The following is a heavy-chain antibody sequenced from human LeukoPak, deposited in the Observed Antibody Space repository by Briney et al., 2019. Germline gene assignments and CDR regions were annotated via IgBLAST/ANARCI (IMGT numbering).Heavy chain of an antibody. V-gene: IGHV4-30-2*01. Sequence: SQTLSLTCAVSGGSISSGGYSWRWLRQPPGKGLEWLGYIYHSGSTYYNPSLKSRVTISVDRSKNQFSLKLSSVTAADTAVYYCARGTSYCTNGVCYREGMDVWGQGTTVTVSS. D-gene: IGHD2-8*01. J-gene: IGHJ6*02. CDR2: IYHSGST. CDR1: GGSISSGGYS. CDR3: ARGTSYCTNGVCYREGMDV.